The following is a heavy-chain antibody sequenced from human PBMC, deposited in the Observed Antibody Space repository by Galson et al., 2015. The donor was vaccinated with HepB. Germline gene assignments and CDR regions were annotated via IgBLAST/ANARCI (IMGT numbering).Heavy chain of an antibody. Sequence: SVKVSCKASGGTFSSYAISWVRQAPGQGLECMGGIIPIFGTANYAQKFQGRVTITADESTSTAYMELSSLRSEDTAVYYCVAEAGAYYVPWFDPWGQGTVVTVSS. D-gene: IGHD1-26*01. CDR1: GGTFSSYA. CDR3: VAEAGAYYVPWFDP. V-gene: IGHV1-69*13. J-gene: IGHJ5*02. CDR2: IIPIFGTA.